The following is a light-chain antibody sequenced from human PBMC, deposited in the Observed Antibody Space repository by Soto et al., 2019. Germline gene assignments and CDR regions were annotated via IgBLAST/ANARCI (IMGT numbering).Light chain of an antibody. CDR1: QSVSSSY. CDR3: QQYGSSPPSWT. V-gene: IGKV3-20*01. Sequence: ETVLTQSPGTLSLSPGERATLSCRASQSVSSSYLAWYQQKPGQAPSLLIYGASTRATGIPDRFSGSGSGTDFTLSICRLEPEDYAVYYCQQYGSSPPSWTFGPGKKVEI. J-gene: IGKJ1*01. CDR2: GAS.